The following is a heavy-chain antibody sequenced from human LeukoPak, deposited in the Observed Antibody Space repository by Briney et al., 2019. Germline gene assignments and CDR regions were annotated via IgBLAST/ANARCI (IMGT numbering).Heavy chain of an antibody. CDR3: ARVRSPAYGDVDY. D-gene: IGHD4-17*01. CDR1: GGSISSSSYY. CDR2: IYYSGST. Sequence: SETLSLTCTVSGGSISSSSYYWGWIRQPPGKGLERIGSIYYSGSTYYNPSLKSRVTISVDTSKNQFSLKLSSVTAADTAVYYCARVRSPAYGDVDYWGQGTLVTVSS. V-gene: IGHV4-39*07. J-gene: IGHJ4*02.